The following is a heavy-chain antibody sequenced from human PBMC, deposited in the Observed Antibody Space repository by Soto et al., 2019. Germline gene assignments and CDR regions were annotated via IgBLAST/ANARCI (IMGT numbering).Heavy chain of an antibody. J-gene: IGHJ4*02. CDR1: GYSFTSYW. V-gene: IGHV5-10-1*01. Sequence: GESLKISCKGSGYSFTSYWISWVRQMPGKGLEWMGRIDPSDSYTNYSPYFQDHVTISADKSISTAYLQWSSLKASDTDMYYYSRRRYYDSSGYFSYYFDYWGQGTL. D-gene: IGHD3-22*01. CDR2: IDPSDSYT. CDR3: SRRRYYDSSGYFSYYFDY.